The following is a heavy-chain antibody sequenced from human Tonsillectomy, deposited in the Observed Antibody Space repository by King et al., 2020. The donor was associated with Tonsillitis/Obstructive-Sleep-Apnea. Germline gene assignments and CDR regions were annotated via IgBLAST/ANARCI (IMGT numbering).Heavy chain of an antibody. V-gene: IGHV4-59*01. D-gene: IGHD6-19*01. CDR3: ARGRSTGWYNYFGY. CDR1: GGSISSYY. Sequence: LQLQESGPGLVKPSETLSLTCTVSGGSISSYYWNWIRQSPRKGVEWIGYIHYSGATSYNPSLKSRVTISVDTAKDQFSLELTSVSAADTAVYYCARGRSTGWYNYFGYWGQGTRVAVSS. CDR2: IHYSGAT. J-gene: IGHJ4*02.